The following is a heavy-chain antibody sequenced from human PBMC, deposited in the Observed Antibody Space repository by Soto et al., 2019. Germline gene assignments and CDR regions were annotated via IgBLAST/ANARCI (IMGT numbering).Heavy chain of an antibody. Sequence: QVQLVESGGGVVQPGRSLRLSCAASGFTFSSYGMHWVRQAPGKGLEWVAVISYDGSNKYYADSVKGRFTISRDNSKNTLYLQMNSLRDEDTAVYYCAKKGVGAAGKGDYYYYYGMDVWGQGTTVTVSS. D-gene: IGHD6-13*01. CDR1: GFTFSSYG. J-gene: IGHJ6*02. V-gene: IGHV3-30*18. CDR2: ISYDGSNK. CDR3: AKKGVGAAGKGDYYYYYGMDV.